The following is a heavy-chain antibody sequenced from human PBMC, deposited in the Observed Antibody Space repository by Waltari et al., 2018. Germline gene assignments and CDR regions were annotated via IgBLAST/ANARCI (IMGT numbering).Heavy chain of an antibody. CDR2: IYHTGDT. CDR1: GYSIKNNYY. Sequence: QVQLQESGPGLVKPSGTLSLTCTVSGYSIKNNYYWGWIRQPPGEGLEWIGTIYHTGDTYYNPSLKSRVIISVDTSKNQFSLRLSSVTAADTAVYYCARVVPRAANDYWSQGTLVTVSS. D-gene: IGHD3-10*01. J-gene: IGHJ4*02. CDR3: ARVVPRAANDY. V-gene: IGHV4-38-2*02.